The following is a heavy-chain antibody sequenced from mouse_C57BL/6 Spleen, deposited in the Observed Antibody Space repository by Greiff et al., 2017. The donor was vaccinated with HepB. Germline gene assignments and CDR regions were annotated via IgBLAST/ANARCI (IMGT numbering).Heavy chain of an antibody. CDR2: IYPGSGST. D-gene: IGHD2-4*01. CDR3: ARGYDYDRYFDV. V-gene: IGHV1-55*01. CDR1: GYTFTSYW. Sequence: VQLQQPGAELVKPGASVKMSCKASGYTFTSYWITWVKQRPGQGLEWIGDIYPGSGSTNYNEKFKSKATLTVDTPSSTAYMQLSSLTSEDSAVYYCARGYDYDRYFDVWGTGTTVTVSS. J-gene: IGHJ1*03.